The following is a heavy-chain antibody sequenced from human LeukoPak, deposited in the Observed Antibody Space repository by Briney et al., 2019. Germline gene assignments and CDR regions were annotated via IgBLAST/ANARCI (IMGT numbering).Heavy chain of an antibody. J-gene: IGHJ4*02. CDR2: IYHSGST. V-gene: IGHV4-38-2*02. Sequence: SETLSLTCTVSGYSISSGYYWGWIRQPPGKGLEWIGSIYHSGSTYYNPSLKSRVTISVDTSKNQFSLKLSSVTAADTAVYYCASGLPAAAAPSFFDYWGQGTLVTVSS. D-gene: IGHD6-13*01. CDR1: GYSISSGYY. CDR3: ASGLPAAAAPSFFDY.